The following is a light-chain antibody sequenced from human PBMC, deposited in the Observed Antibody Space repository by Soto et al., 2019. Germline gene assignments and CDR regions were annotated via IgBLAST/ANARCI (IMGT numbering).Light chain of an antibody. CDR2: GAS. Sequence: EVVLTQSPDTLSLSPGETAALSCRASQSVDRYVAWYQQKVGQAPRLLIYGASIRATGIPARFSGSGSGTDFTLTISSLEPEDFAVYYCQQRNNWPSTTFGPGTKVDI. V-gene: IGKV3-11*01. CDR1: QSVDRY. CDR3: QQRNNWPSTT. J-gene: IGKJ3*01.